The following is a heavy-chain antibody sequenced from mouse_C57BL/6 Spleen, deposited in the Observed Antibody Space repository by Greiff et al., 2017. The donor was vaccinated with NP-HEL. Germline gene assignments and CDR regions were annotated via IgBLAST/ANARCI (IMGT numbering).Heavy chain of an antibody. D-gene: IGHD2-4*01. Sequence: EVKVEESGPGLVKPSQSLSLTCSVTGYSITSGYYWNWIRQFPGNKLEWMGYISYDGSNNYNPSLKNRISITRDTSKNQFFLKLNSVTTEDTATYYCARTHDYDGPWFAYWGQGTLVTVSA. J-gene: IGHJ3*01. CDR3: ARTHDYDGPWFAY. CDR1: GYSITSGYY. V-gene: IGHV3-6*01. CDR2: ISYDGSN.